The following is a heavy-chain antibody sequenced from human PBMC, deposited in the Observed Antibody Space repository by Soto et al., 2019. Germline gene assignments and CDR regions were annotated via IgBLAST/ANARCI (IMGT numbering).Heavy chain of an antibody. CDR1: GYTFITYG. V-gene: IGHV1-18*01. Sequence: ASVKVSCKASGYTFITYGVSWVRQAPGQGLDWLGWISTYNGNTRYAERLQGRVTMTTDTTKNQFSLKLSSVTAADTAVYYCATSQADGDYRGWDYWGQGTLVTVSS. D-gene: IGHD4-17*01. CDR2: ISTYNGNT. J-gene: IGHJ4*02. CDR3: ATSQADGDYRGWDY.